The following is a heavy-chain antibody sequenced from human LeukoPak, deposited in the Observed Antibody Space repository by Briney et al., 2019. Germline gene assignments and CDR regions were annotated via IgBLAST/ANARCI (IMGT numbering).Heavy chain of an antibody. V-gene: IGHV3-23*01. J-gene: IGHJ4*02. CDR1: GFTFSSYA. Sequence: GGSLRLSCAASGFTFSSYAMSWVRQAPGKGLEWVSATGGSGGSTYYVDSVKGRFTISRDDSKNTLYLQMNSLRAEDTAVYYCARDQGYSYGLGPGYWGQGTLVTVSS. D-gene: IGHD5-18*01. CDR2: TGGSGGST. CDR3: ARDQGYSYGLGPGY.